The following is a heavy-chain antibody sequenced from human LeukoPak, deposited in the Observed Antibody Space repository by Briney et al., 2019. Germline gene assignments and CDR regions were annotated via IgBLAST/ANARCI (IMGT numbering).Heavy chain of an antibody. CDR2: ISGSGGST. Sequence: GGSLRLSCAASGFTFSSYAMSWLRQAPGKGLEWVSAISGSGGSTCYADSVKGRFTISRDNSKNTLYLQMNSLRAEDTAVNSCAKTAPRYGSSNLPTDAFDYWGQGTLVTVSS. V-gene: IGHV3-23*01. J-gene: IGHJ4*02. D-gene: IGHD3-10*01. CDR3: AKTAPRYGSSNLPTDAFDY. CDR1: GFTFSSYA.